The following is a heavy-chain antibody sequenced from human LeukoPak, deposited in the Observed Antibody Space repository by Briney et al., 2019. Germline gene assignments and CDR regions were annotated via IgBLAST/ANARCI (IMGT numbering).Heavy chain of an antibody. CDR2: IYYSGST. CDR1: GGSISSYY. Sequence: PSDTLSLTCTVSGGSISSYYWSWIRQPPGKGLEWIGYIYYSGSTNYNPSLKSRVTISVDTSKNQFSLKLSSGTAADTAVYYCARDGGYGGSNWFDPWGQGTLVTVSS. D-gene: IGHD4-23*01. V-gene: IGHV4-59*01. CDR3: ARDGGYGGSNWFDP. J-gene: IGHJ5*02.